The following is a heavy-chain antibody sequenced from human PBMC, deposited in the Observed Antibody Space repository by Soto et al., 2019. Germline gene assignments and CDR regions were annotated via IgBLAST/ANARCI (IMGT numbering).Heavy chain of an antibody. V-gene: IGHV1-69*06. D-gene: IGHD6-19*01. CDR3: AVEGAVAGPYFDY. CDR1: GGTFSSYA. Sequence: QVQLVQSGAEVKKPGSSVKVSCKASGGTFSSYAISWVRQAPGQGLEWMGGIIPIFGTANYAQKFQGRVTITADKSTSTGYRELSSLSSEDPAVEYCAVEGAVAGPYFDYSGQGTPVTVST. CDR2: IIPIFGTA. J-gene: IGHJ4*02.